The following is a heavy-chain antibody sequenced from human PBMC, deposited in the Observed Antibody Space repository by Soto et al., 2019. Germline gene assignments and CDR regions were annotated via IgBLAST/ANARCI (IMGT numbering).Heavy chain of an antibody. Sequence: SETLSLTCTVSGGSIRSAHYYWSWIRQPPGKGLEWIGYIYYSGNTYYTPSLKSRLTISVDAXXXXXXXXXXXXXXXXXAVYXXXXLISDFSNGATPYGVDVWGPGTTVTVSS. CDR1: GGSIRSAHYY. D-gene: IGHD3-3*01. CDR3: XXLISDFSNGATPYGVDV. J-gene: IGHJ6*02. CDR2: IYYSGNT. V-gene: IGHV4-30-4*02.